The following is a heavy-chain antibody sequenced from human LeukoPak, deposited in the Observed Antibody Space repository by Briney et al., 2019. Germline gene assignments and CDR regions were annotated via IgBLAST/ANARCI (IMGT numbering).Heavy chain of an antibody. Sequence: SETLSVTCTVSGGSMNTYYWTWIRQAAGGELEWLGRVHTSVGPAYNPSLRSRLTMSADTSKNQVSLKLTSVRAADTAVYFCAREMDLGNSYGHVLGIWGQGISVIVSS. CDR2: VHTSVGP. D-gene: IGHD5-18*01. V-gene: IGHV4-4*07. J-gene: IGHJ4*02. CDR3: AREMDLGNSYGHVLGI. CDR1: GGSMNTYY.